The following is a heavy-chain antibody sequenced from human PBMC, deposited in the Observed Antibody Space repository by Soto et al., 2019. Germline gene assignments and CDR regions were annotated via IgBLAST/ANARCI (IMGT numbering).Heavy chain of an antibody. CDR1: GFTFSSYA. CDR3: ARARLDTPALDY. D-gene: IGHD2-2*01. V-gene: IGHV3-30-3*01. CDR2: ISYDGSNK. J-gene: IGHJ4*02. Sequence: QVQLVESGGGVVQPGRSLRLSCAASGFTFSSYAMHWVRQAPGKGLEWVAVISYDGSNKYYADSVKGRFTISRDNSKNTRYLQVNSLRAEDTAVYYCARARLDTPALDYWGQGTPVIVSS.